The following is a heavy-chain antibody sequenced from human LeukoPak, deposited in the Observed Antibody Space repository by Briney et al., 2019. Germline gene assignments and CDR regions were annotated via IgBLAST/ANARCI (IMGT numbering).Heavy chain of an antibody. V-gene: IGHV1-2*02. CDR3: ARGSWSWYYYDSSGKLDY. CDR2: INPNSGGT. CDR1: GYTFTGYY. D-gene: IGHD3-22*01. J-gene: IGHJ4*02. Sequence: AASVKVSCKASGYTFTGYYMHWVRQAPGQGLEWMGWINPNSGGTNYAQKFQGRVTMTRDTSISTAYMELSRLRSDDTAVYYCARGSWSWYYYDSSGKLDYWGQGTLVTVSS.